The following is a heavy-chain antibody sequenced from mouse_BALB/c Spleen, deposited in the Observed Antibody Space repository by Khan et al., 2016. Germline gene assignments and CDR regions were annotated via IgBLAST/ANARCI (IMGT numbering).Heavy chain of an antibody. CDR3: ASHSLYGNDVGGSMDY. J-gene: IGHJ4*01. D-gene: IGHD2-10*02. CDR2: INTYTGEP. Sequence: QIQLVQSGPELKKPGETVKISCKASGYTFTNYGMNWVKQAPGKVLKWMGWINTYTGEPTYADDFKGRFAFSLETSASTAYLQINNLKNEDTATYFGASHSLYGNDVGGSMDYWGQGTSVTVSS. CDR1: GYTFTNYG. V-gene: IGHV9-3-1*01.